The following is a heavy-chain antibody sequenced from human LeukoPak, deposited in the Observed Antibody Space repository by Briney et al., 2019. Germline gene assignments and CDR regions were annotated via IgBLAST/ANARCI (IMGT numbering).Heavy chain of an antibody. V-gene: IGHV3-23*01. CDR3: AKDIGSWFGELLGYFDY. J-gene: IGHJ4*02. CDR2: ISGSGGST. D-gene: IGHD3-10*01. CDR1: GFTFSSSA. Sequence: GGSLRLSCAASGFTFSSSAMSWVRQAPGKGLEWVSAISGSGGSTYYADSVKGRFTISRDNSKNTLYLQMNSLRAEDTAVYYCAKDIGSWFGELLGYFDYWGQGTLVTVSS.